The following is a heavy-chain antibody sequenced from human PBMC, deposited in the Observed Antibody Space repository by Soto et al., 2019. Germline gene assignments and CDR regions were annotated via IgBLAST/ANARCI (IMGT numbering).Heavy chain of an antibody. Sequence: GGSLRLSCAASGFTFSDYYMSWIRQAPGKGLEWVSYISSSGSTIYYADSVKGRSTISRDNAKNSLYLQMNSLRAEDTAVYYCATTSMTTVTRGAFDIWGQGTMVTVSS. D-gene: IGHD4-17*01. CDR3: ATTSMTTVTRGAFDI. V-gene: IGHV3-11*01. CDR1: GFTFSDYY. J-gene: IGHJ3*02. CDR2: ISSSGSTI.